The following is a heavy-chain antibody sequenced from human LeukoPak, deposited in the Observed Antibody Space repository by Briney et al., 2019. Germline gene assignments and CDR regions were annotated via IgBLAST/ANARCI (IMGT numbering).Heavy chain of an antibody. CDR1: GFSFSSYA. D-gene: IGHD4-17*01. V-gene: IGHV3-23*01. CDR2: ISGTTGTT. Sequence: PGGSLRLSCPASGFSFSSYAMSWIRQAPGKGLEWLSAISGTTGTTFYADSVKGRFTISRDNSKNTLFLQMNSLRAEDTAVYYCATKTSYGDRYFDYWGQGTLVTVSS. J-gene: IGHJ4*02. CDR3: ATKTSYGDRYFDY.